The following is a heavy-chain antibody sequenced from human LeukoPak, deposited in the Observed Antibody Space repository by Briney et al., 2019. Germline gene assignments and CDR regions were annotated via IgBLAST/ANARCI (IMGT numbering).Heavy chain of an antibody. D-gene: IGHD5-24*01. J-gene: IGHJ6*03. CDR1: GYSFTSYW. CDR2: IYPGDSDT. V-gene: IGHV5-51*01. Sequence: GESLKISCKGSGYSFTSYWIGWVRQMPGKGLEWVGIIYPGDSDTRYSPSFQGQVTISADKSISTAYLQWSSLKASDTAMYYCARLFRDGYNSFSAYYYYYMDVWGKGTTVTVSS. CDR3: ARLFRDGYNSFSAYYYYYMDV.